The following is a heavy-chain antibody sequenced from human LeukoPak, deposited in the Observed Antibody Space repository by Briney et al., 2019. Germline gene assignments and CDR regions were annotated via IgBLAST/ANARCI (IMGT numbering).Heavy chain of an antibody. V-gene: IGHV1-46*01. Sequence: KASGYTLSTYYMHWVRQAPGQGLDWMGIINPSAGGTSYAQKFQGRVTMTRDTSTSTVYMELSSLRSEDTAVYYCARALEDYSGHDYRLDYWGQGTLVTVSS. J-gene: IGHJ4*02. CDR1: GYTLSTYY. D-gene: IGHD5-12*01. CDR2: INPSAGGT. CDR3: ARALEDYSGHDYRLDY.